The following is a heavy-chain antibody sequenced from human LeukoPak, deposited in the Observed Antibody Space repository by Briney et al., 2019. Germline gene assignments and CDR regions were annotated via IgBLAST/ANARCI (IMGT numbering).Heavy chain of an antibody. Sequence: PGGSLRLSCAASGFTFNGHWMTWVRQAPGKGLEWVAVISYDGSNKYYADSVKGRFTMSRDNAKNTLYLQMNSLRAEDTAVYYCTRGYSGCDYWGQGTLVTVSS. D-gene: IGHD5-12*01. CDR2: ISYDGSNK. V-gene: IGHV3-30-3*01. J-gene: IGHJ4*02. CDR3: TRGYSGCDY. CDR1: GFTFNGHW.